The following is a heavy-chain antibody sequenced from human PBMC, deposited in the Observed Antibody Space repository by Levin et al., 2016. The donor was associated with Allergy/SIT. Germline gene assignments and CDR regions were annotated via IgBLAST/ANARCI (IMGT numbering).Heavy chain of an antibody. J-gene: IGHJ2*01. V-gene: IGHV3-11*05. Sequence: WIRQPPGKGLEWVSYISSSSSYTNYADSVKGRFTISRDNAKNSLYLQMNSLRAEDTAVYYCARVVVVAAPQSRWYFDLWGRGTLVTVSS. CDR3: ARVVVVAAPQSRWYFDL. CDR2: ISSSSSYT. D-gene: IGHD2-15*01.